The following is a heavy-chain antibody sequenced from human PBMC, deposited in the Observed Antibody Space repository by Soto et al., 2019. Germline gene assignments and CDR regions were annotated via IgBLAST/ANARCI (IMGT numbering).Heavy chain of an antibody. J-gene: IGHJ4*02. CDR1: GFTFSSYA. Sequence: EVQLLESGGGLVQPGGSLRLSCEASGFTFSSYAMSWVRQAPGKGLEWVSAISGSGGSTYYADSVKGRFTISRDNSKNTLYLQMNSLRAEDTAVYYCAKGDYGDYFADYWGQGTLVTVSS. D-gene: IGHD4-17*01. CDR2: ISGSGGST. V-gene: IGHV3-23*01. CDR3: AKGDYGDYFADY.